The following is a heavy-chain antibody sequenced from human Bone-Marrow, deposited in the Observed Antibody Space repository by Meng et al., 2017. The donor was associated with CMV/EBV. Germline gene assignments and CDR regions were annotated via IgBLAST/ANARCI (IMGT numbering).Heavy chain of an antibody. CDR2: THDSGST. D-gene: IGHD3-22*01. CDR1: GGSVSSYY. J-gene: IGHJ4*02. V-gene: IGHV4-59*02. CDR3: ARVTPPYYYDSSGSSVDY. Sequence: SQSLSPTSIVSGGSVSSYYWGWIRQPPGKGLEWIGYTHDSGSTNYHPSLKSRAPIPGDTTKNQFSLKLSSVTAASTAVYYCARVTPPYYYDSSGSSVDYWGQGTLVTVSS.